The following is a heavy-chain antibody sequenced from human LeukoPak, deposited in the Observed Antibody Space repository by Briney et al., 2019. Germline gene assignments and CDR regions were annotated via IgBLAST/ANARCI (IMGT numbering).Heavy chain of an antibody. J-gene: IGHJ6*03. CDR1: GGTFSSYA. CDR2: TIPIFGTA. V-gene: IGHV1-69*05. Sequence: ASVKVSCKASGGTFSSYAISWVRQAPGQGLEWMGGTIPIFGTANYAQKFQGGVTITTDESTSTAYMELSSLRSEDTAVYYCARVGDCSGGSCYPRRNYYMDVWGKGTTVTVSS. D-gene: IGHD2-15*01. CDR3: ARVGDCSGGSCYPRRNYYMDV.